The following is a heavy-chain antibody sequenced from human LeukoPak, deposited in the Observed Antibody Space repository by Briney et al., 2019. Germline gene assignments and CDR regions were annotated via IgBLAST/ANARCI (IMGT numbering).Heavy chain of an antibody. CDR2: IYYSGST. CDR1: GGSISSSSYY. D-gene: IGHD3-3*01. CDR3: ASPLLGYDFWSGYYRFDY. V-gene: IGHV4-39*07. J-gene: IGHJ4*02. Sequence: SETLSLTCTVSGGSISSSSYYWGWIRQPPGKGLEWIGSIYYSGSTYYNPSLKSRVTISVDTSKNQFSLKLSSVTAADTAVYYCASPLLGYDFWSGYYRFDYWGQGTLVTVSS.